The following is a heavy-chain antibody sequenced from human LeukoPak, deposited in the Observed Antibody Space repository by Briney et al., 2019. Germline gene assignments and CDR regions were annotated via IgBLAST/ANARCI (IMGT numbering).Heavy chain of an antibody. D-gene: IGHD3-22*01. Sequence: PGGSLRLSCAASGFTVSSYSMSWVRQAPGKGLEWVANIKQDGSEKYYVDSVKGRFTISRDNAKNSLYLQMNSLRAEDTAVYYCARDVSSGYLGFDYWGQGTLVTVSS. V-gene: IGHV3-7*01. CDR3: ARDVSSGYLGFDY. CDR1: GFTVSSYS. CDR2: IKQDGSEK. J-gene: IGHJ4*02.